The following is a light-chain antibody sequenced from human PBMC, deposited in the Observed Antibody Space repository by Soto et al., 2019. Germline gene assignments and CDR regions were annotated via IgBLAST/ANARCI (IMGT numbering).Light chain of an antibody. V-gene: IGKV1-9*01. CDR2: GAS. CDR3: QQYNIFIWT. CDR1: QCITNY. J-gene: IGKJ1*01. Sequence: DIQLTQSPSFLSASVGDRVTITCRASQCITNYLAWYLQKPGKAPKLLIYGASTLQSGVPSRFSGSGSGTEFTLTVSSLQLLDFATYHCQQYNIFIWTFGRVSKVDIK.